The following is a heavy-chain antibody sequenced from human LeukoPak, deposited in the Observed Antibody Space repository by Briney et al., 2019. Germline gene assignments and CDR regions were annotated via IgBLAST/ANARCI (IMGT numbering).Heavy chain of an antibody. V-gene: IGHV3-33*01. CDR3: ARRQKYDAPGYLDY. D-gene: IGHD2-15*01. CDR1: AFTFSSYG. Sequence: GGSLRLSCAAYAFTFSSYGMHWVRQAPGKGLEWVADIWYDGSNKYYADSVKGRFTISRDNSKNTLYLQMNSLRAEDTAVYYCARRQKYDAPGYLDYWGQGTLVTVSS. J-gene: IGHJ4*02. CDR2: IWYDGSNK.